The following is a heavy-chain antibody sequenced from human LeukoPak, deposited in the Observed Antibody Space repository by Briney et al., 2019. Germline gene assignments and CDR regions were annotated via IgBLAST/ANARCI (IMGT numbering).Heavy chain of an antibody. J-gene: IGHJ4*02. CDR2: IYTSGST. V-gene: IGHV4-4*07. Sequence: SETLSLTCTVSGGSISSYYWSWIRQPAGKGLEWIGRIYTSGSTNYNPSLKSRVTMSVDTSKNQFSLKLSSVTAADTAVYYCASSYTTSWPKDRIFDYWGQGTLVTVSS. D-gene: IGHD6-13*01. CDR3: ASSYTTSWPKDRIFDY. CDR1: GGSISSYY.